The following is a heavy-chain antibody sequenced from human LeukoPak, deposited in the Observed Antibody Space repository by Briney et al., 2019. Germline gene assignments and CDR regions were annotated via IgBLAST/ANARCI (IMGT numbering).Heavy chain of an antibody. CDR2: ISYDGSNK. Sequence: GGSLRLSCAASGFTFSSYGMHCVRQAPGKGLEWGAVISYDGSNKYYADSVKGRFTITRDNSKHTLYLQMSSLRAEDTAVYYCAKVHSVYGSVSYTFDYWGQGTLVTVSS. CDR3: AKVHSVYGSVSYTFDY. V-gene: IGHV3-30*18. D-gene: IGHD3-10*01. J-gene: IGHJ4*02. CDR1: GFTFSSYG.